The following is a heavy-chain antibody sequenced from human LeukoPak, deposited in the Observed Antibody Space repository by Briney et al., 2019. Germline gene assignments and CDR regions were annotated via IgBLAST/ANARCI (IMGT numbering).Heavy chain of an antibody. J-gene: IGHJ4*02. D-gene: IGHD2-15*01. CDR3: ARYCSGGSCPPL. CDR2: IYYSGST. V-gene: IGHV4-59*08. CDR1: GGSISSYY. Sequence: SETLSLTCTVSGGSISSYYWSWIRQPPGKGLEWIGYIYYSGSTNYNPSLKSRVTISVDTSKNQFSLKLSSVTAADTAVYYCARYCSGGSCPPLWGQGTLVTVSS.